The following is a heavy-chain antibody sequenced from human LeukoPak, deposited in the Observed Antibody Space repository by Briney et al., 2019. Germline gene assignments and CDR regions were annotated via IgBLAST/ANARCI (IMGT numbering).Heavy chain of an antibody. CDR2: IIPIFGTA. V-gene: IGHV1-69*13. J-gene: IGHJ4*02. CDR3: ANLPLVRGVILAVVY. CDR1: GGTFRNYA. Sequence: SVKVSCKASGGTFRNYAISWVRQAPGQGLEWMGGIIPIFGTADYAQKFQGRVTITADESTSTAYMELSSLRAEDTAVYYCANLPLVRGVILAVVYWGQGTLVTVSS. D-gene: IGHD3-10*01.